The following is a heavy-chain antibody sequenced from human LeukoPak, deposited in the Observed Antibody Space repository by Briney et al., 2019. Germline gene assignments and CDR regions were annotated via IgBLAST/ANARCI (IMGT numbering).Heavy chain of an antibody. CDR3: ARRIAAAGVGIVY. V-gene: IGHV1-8*01. D-gene: IGHD6-13*01. CDR2: MNPDSGNT. Sequence: ASVKVSCKASGHTFASYDINWVRQATGQGLEWMGWMNPDSGNTGYAQKFQGRVTMTRNPSISTAYMELSSLTSEDTAVYYCARRIAAAGVGIVYWGQGTLVTVSS. CDR1: GHTFASYD. J-gene: IGHJ4*02.